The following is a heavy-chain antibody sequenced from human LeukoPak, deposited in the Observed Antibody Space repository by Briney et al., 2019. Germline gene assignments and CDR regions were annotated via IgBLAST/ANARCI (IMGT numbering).Heavy chain of an antibody. CDR1: GYTFTSYY. J-gene: IGHJ3*02. V-gene: IGHV1-46*01. CDR2: INPSGGST. Sequence: ASVKVSCKASGYTFTSYYMHWVRQAPGQGLEWMGIINPSGGSTSYAQKFQGRVTMTRDMSTSTVYMELSSLRSEDTAVYYCSRANPYHDAFDIWGQGTMVTVSS. D-gene: IGHD4/OR15-4a*01. CDR3: SRANPYHDAFDI.